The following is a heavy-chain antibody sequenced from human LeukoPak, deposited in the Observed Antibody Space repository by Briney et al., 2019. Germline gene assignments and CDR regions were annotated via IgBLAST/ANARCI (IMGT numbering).Heavy chain of an antibody. CDR1: GFTFSSYE. CDR3: ARPNYYGSGSYSSFAFDI. CDR2: ISSSGSTI. J-gene: IGHJ3*02. V-gene: IGHV3-48*03. Sequence: PGGSLRLSCAASGFTFSSYEMNWVRQAPGKGLEWVSYISSSGSTIYYADSVKGRFTISRDNAKNSLYLQMNSLRAEDTAVYYCARPNYYGSGSYSSFAFDIWGQGTMVTVYS. D-gene: IGHD3-10*01.